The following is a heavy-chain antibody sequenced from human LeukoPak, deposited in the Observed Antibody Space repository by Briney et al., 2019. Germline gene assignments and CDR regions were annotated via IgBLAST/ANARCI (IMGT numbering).Heavy chain of an antibody. V-gene: IGHV3-30*18. CDR3: AKDGDSSGWYGTYYYYYGMDV. Sequence: GRTLRFSCAASGFTFSSYGMHRVRHAPGNGLEGVADISYDGSNKYYADSGKGRFTISRDNSKNTLYLQMNSLRAEDTAVYYCAKDGDSSGWYGTYYYYYGMDVWGQGTTVTVSS. CDR1: GFTFSSYG. CDR2: ISYDGSNK. J-gene: IGHJ6*02. D-gene: IGHD6-19*01.